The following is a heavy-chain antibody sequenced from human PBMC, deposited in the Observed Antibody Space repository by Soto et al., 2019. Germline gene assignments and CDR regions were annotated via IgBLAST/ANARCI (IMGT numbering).Heavy chain of an antibody. J-gene: IGHJ6*03. CDR2: INRSGDT. D-gene: IGHD3-10*01. Sequence: GEGLEWIGEINRSGDTNYNPTLKSRVTISIATSRKQFSLKLSPVTAADTAVYYCASLGAASRSSYYYCMDVWGGGPTVTVSS. CDR3: ASLGAASRSSYYYCMDV. V-gene: IGHV4-34*01.